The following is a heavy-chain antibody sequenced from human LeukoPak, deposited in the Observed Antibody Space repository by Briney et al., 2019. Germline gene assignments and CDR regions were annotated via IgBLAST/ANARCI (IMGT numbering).Heavy chain of an antibody. Sequence: GESLKISCKGSGYSFTSYWIGWVRQMPGKGLEWMGIIYPGDSDTRYSPSFQGQVTISADKSISTAYLQWSSLKASDTAMYYCARHDSSGYEGDEAFDIWGQGTMVTVSS. J-gene: IGHJ3*02. D-gene: IGHD3-22*01. CDR3: ARHDSSGYEGDEAFDI. CDR2: IYPGDSDT. V-gene: IGHV5-51*01. CDR1: GYSFTSYW.